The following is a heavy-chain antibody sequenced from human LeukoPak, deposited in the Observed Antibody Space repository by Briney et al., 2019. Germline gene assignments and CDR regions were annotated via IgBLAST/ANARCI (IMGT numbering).Heavy chain of an antibody. CDR3: AADTTALNCSGGSCYSYDAFDI. J-gene: IGHJ3*02. D-gene: IGHD2-15*01. CDR2: IVVGSGNT. V-gene: IGHV1-58*02. Sequence: ASVKVSCKASGYTFTSYGISWVRQAPGQRLEWIGWIVVGSGNTNYAQKFQERVTITRDMSTSTAYMELSSLRSEDTAVYYCAADTTALNCSGGSCYSYDAFDIWGQGTMVTVSS. CDR1: GYTFTSYG.